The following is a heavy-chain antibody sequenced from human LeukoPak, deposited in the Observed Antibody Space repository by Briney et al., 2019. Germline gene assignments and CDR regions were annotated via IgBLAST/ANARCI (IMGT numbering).Heavy chain of an antibody. CDR3: PSLVVVAATTDY. CDR1: GGSFSGYY. Sequence: SETLTLSCAAYGGSFSGYYWSWIRQAPGKGLEWIVEINHSGSTNYNPSLKSRFTISVDTSKTQFSLKLSSVTAADTAVYYCPSLVVVAATTDYWGQGTLLTVSS. CDR2: INHSGST. V-gene: IGHV4-34*01. D-gene: IGHD2-15*01. J-gene: IGHJ4*02.